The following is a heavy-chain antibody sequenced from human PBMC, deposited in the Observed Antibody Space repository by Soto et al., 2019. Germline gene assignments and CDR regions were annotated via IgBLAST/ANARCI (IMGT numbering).Heavy chain of an antibody. V-gene: IGHV4-31*03. J-gene: IGHJ4*02. CDR1: GGSISSGGYY. CDR2: IYYSGST. D-gene: IGHD2-15*01. Sequence: SETLSLTCTVSGGSISSGGYYWSWIRQHPGKGLEWIGYIYYSGSTYYNPSLKSRVTISVDTSKNQFSLKLSSVTAADTAVYYCARGLIGWRDPYYFDYWGQGTLVTVSS. CDR3: ARGLIGWRDPYYFDY.